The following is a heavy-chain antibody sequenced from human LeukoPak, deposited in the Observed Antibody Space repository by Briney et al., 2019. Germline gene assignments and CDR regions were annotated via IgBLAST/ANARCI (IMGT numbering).Heavy chain of an antibody. V-gene: IGHV3-64*01. D-gene: IGHD3-22*01. CDR3: ARGRYYDSSGYYHFDY. CDR1: GFTFSSYA. Sequence: GGSLRLSCAASGFTFSSYAMHWVRQAPGKGLEYVSAISSNGGSTYYANSVKGRFTISRDNSKNTLYLKMGSLRAEDMAVYYCARGRYYDSSGYYHFDYWGQGTLVTVSS. CDR2: ISSNGGST. J-gene: IGHJ4*02.